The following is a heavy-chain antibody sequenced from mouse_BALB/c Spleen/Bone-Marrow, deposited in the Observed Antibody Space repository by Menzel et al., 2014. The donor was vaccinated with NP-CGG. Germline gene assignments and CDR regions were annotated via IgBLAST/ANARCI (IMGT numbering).Heavy chain of an antibody. CDR3: AREVAMDY. J-gene: IGHJ4*01. V-gene: IGHV5-4*02. CDR1: GFTFSDYY. Sequence: DVKLVESGGGLVKPGGSLKLSCAASGFTFSDYYMYWVRQTPEKRLEWVATISDGGSYTYYPDSVKGRFTISRDNAKNNLYLQMSSLKSEDTAMYYCAREVAMDYWGQGTPVTVSS. CDR2: ISDGGSYT.